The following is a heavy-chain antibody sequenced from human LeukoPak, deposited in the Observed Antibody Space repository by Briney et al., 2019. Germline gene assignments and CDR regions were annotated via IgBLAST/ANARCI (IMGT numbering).Heavy chain of an antibody. Sequence: GGSLRLSCAASGFDVSRNYMNWVRQAPGKGLEWVSAISGSGGSTYYADSVKGRFTISRDNSKNTLYLQMNSLRAEDTAVYYCAKATGQLDYWGQGTLVTVSS. D-gene: IGHD3-10*01. CDR1: GFDVSRNY. CDR2: ISGSGGST. V-gene: IGHV3-23*01. J-gene: IGHJ4*02. CDR3: AKATGQLDY.